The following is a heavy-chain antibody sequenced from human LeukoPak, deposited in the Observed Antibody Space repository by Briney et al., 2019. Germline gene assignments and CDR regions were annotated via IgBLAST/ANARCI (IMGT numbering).Heavy chain of an antibody. CDR2: IYYSGST. J-gene: IGHJ4*02. D-gene: IGHD3-22*01. Sequence: SETLSLTCAVYGGSFSGYYWGWIRQPPGKGLEWFGSIYYSGSTYYNPSLQSRVTISVDTSKNQFSLKLSSVTAADTAVYYCARDLYDSSGYYQRRLFDYWGQGTLVTVSS. V-gene: IGHV4-34*01. CDR3: ARDLYDSSGYYQRRLFDY. CDR1: GGSFSGYY.